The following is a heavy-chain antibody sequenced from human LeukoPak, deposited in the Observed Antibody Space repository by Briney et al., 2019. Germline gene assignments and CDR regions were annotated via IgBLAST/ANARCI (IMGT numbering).Heavy chain of an antibody. J-gene: IGHJ4*02. Sequence: ASVKVSWKASGYTFTGYYMHWVRQAPGQGLEWMGWINPNSGGTNYAQKFQGRVTMTRDTSTSTAYMELSRLRSDDTAVYYCAREIAGYYDSSGYYKFWGQGTLVTVSS. CDR2: INPNSGGT. CDR1: GYTFTGYY. CDR3: AREIAGYYDSSGYYKF. D-gene: IGHD3-22*01. V-gene: IGHV1-2*02.